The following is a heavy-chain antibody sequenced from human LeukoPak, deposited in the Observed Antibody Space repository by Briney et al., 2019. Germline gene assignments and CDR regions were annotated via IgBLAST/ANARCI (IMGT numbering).Heavy chain of an antibody. D-gene: IGHD2-8*01. CDR1: GYSLTSYW. J-gene: IGHJ4*02. V-gene: IGHV5-51*01. Sequence: GESLKISCKGSGYSLTSYWIGWVRQMPGEGLEWMGIIYPGDSDTRYSPSFQGQVTISADKSISTAYLQWSSLKASDTAMYYCARPGYCTNGVCRYFDYWGQGTLVTVSS. CDR2: IYPGDSDT. CDR3: ARPGYCTNGVCRYFDY.